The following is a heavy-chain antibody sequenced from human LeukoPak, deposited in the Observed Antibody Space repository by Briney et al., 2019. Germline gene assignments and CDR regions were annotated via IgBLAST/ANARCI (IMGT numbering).Heavy chain of an antibody. CDR1: GGSFSGYY. Sequence: PSETLSLTCAVYGGSFSGYYWSWIRQPPGRGLEWIGEIYRNGNTNYNLSLKSRVTISVDTSKNQFSLRLSSVTAADTALYYCARQPLYDTSGYGQFDYWGQGTLVTVSS. V-gene: IGHV4-34*01. D-gene: IGHD3-22*01. CDR3: ARQPLYDTSGYGQFDY. CDR2: IYRNGNT. J-gene: IGHJ4*02.